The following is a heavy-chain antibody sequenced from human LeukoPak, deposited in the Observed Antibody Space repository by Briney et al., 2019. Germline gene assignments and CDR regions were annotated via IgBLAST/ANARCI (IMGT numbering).Heavy chain of an antibody. J-gene: IGHJ6*02. CDR1: GFTFSASA. CDR3: TRLDYGDLYYYGMDV. Sequence: GGSPRLSCAASGFTFSASAIHWVRQASGKGLQWVGHIRTKTNSYATVYTASVKGRFTISRDDSKNTAYLQMNSLKTEDTAVYYCTRLDYGDLYYYGMDVWGQGTTVTVSS. D-gene: IGHD4-17*01. CDR2: IRTKTNSYAT. V-gene: IGHV3-73*01.